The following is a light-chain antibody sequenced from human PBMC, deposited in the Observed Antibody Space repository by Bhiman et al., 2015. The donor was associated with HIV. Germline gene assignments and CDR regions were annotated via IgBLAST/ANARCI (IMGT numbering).Light chain of an antibody. Sequence: QSALTQPASVSGSPGQSITISCVGTSSDIGDYNFVSWYQQHPGKAPKLIIFDVTKRPSGVSDRFSGSKSGNTASLTISGLQAEDEADYYCSSLTSSITYVFGTGTNVTVL. CDR2: DVT. J-gene: IGLJ1*01. CDR3: SSLTSSITYV. CDR1: SSDIGDYNF. V-gene: IGLV2-14*03.